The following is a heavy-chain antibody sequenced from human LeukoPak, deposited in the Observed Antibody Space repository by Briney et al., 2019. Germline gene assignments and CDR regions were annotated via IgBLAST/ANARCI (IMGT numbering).Heavy chain of an antibody. CDR2: IYYSGST. Sequence: SETLSLTCTVSGGSISSSSYYWGWIRQPPGKGLEWIGSIYYSGSTYYNPSLKSRVTISVDTSKNQFSLKLSSVTAADTAVYYCARPDGDYEWFFDLWGRGTLVTVAS. CDR1: GGSISSSSYY. D-gene: IGHD4-17*01. V-gene: IGHV4-39*01. J-gene: IGHJ2*01. CDR3: ARPDGDYEWFFDL.